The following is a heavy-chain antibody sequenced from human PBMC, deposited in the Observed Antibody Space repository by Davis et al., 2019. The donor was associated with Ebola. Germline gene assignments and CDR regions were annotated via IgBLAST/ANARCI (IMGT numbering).Heavy chain of an antibody. CDR2: ISSSSSYI. CDR3: ARDRYCSGGSCLGAFDP. J-gene: IGHJ5*02. Sequence: PGGSLRLSCAASGFTFSSYSMNWVRQAPGKVLEWVSSISSSSSYIYYADSVKGRFTISRDNAKNSLYLQMTSLRAEDTAVYYCARDRYCSGGSCLGAFDPWGQGTLVTVSS. D-gene: IGHD2-15*01. V-gene: IGHV3-21*01. CDR1: GFTFSSYS.